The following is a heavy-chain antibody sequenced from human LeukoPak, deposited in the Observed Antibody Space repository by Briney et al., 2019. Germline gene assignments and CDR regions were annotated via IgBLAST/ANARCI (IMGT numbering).Heavy chain of an antibody. Sequence: GASVKVSCKASGYACSSCYMHWVRRSPRQGLGWVGVSNPSGGSTSYAQKLQGRVTMTRDMSTSTVYMELSSLRSEDTAVYYCAIGLGDIVVVPAAHFDYWGQGTLVTVSS. J-gene: IGHJ4*02. D-gene: IGHD2-2*01. V-gene: IGHV1-46*01. CDR2: SNPSGGST. CDR1: GYACSSCY. CDR3: AIGLGDIVVVPAAHFDY.